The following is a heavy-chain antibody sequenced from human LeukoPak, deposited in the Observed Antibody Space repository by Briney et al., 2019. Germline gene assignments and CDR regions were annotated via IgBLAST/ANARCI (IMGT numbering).Heavy chain of an antibody. CDR3: ARELKSSTPPLY. CDR1: GFTFSSYS. V-gene: IGHV3-21*01. J-gene: IGHJ4*02. Sequence: GGSLRLSCAASGFTFSSYSMNWVRQAPGKGLEWVSSISSSSSYIYYADSVKGRFTISRDNAKNSLYLQMNSLRAEDTAVYYCARELKSSTPPLYWGQGTLVTVSS. D-gene: IGHD2-2*01. CDR2: ISSSSSYI.